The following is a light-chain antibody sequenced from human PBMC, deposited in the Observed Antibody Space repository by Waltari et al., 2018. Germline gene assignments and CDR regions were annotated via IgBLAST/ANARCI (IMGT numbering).Light chain of an antibody. J-gene: IGKJ1*01. V-gene: IGKV4-1*01. CDR3: QQYYSETPT. CDR1: QSVFYNSNNMNY. CDR2: WAS. Sequence: DIVMTQSPDSLSVSVGERATINCKSSQSVFYNSNNMNYLAWYQQKRGQPPKLLIYWASTREFGVPDRFRGSGSGTDFTLTISSLQAEDVAVYYCQQYYSETPTFGQGTKVEIK.